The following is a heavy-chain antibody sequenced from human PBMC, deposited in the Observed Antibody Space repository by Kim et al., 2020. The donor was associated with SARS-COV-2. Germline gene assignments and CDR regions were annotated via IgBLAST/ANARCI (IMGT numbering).Heavy chain of an antibody. CDR3: ARHRIPGDSQYGMDV. CDR2: IIPFFGTA. CDR1: GGTFSSYA. V-gene: IGHV1-69*13. Sequence: SAKVSCKASGGTFSSYAISWVRQAPGQGLEWMGGIIPFFGTASYAQNFQGRVTVTADESTSTAYLELSSLRSEDTAVYYCARHRIPGDSQYGMDVWGQGTTVTVSS. D-gene: IGHD3-16*01. J-gene: IGHJ6*02.